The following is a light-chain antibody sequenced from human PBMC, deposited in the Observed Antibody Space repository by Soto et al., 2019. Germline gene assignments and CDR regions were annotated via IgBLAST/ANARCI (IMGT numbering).Light chain of an antibody. CDR2: GAS. CDR3: QQYASSPPNT. Sequence: EIVLTQSPGTLSLSPGERATLSCRASQSVSSSYLAWYQQKPGQAPRLLIYGASSRATGTPDRFSGSGSGTDFTLTISRLEPEDFAVYYCQQYASSPPNTFGQGTKLEIK. J-gene: IGKJ2*01. CDR1: QSVSSSY. V-gene: IGKV3-20*01.